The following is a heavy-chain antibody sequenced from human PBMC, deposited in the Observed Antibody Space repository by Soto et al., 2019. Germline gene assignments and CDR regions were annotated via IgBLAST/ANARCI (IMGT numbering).Heavy chain of an antibody. Sequence: QVQLVQSGTEVKRPGDSVKVSCKASGSTFTGYYLHWVRQAPGQVLEWMGWINPTSGDTYLEQRFRYRVTMHRGASIGTAYMELRGLTSDDAEESYCCQGGAIVGAGARVYIDNAMDVFGQVTTVTVSS. CDR1: GSTFTGYY. V-gene: IGHV1-2*02. J-gene: IGHJ6*02. D-gene: IGHD1-26*01. CDR2: INPTSGDT. CDR3: CQGGAIVGAGARVYIDNAMDV.